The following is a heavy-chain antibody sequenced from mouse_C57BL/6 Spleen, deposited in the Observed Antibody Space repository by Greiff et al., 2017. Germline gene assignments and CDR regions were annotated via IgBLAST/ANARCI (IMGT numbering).Heavy chain of an antibody. CDR3: ARQGDYDDGVYFDY. CDR1: GFSLTSYG. J-gene: IGHJ2*01. Sequence: VQVVESGPGLVAPSQSLSITCTVSGFSLTSYGVHWVRQPPGKGLEWLVVIWSDGSTTYNSALKSRLSISKDNSKSQVFLKMNSLQTDDTAMYYCARQGDYDDGVYFDYWGQGTTLTVSS. D-gene: IGHD2-4*01. V-gene: IGHV2-6-1*01. CDR2: IWSDGST.